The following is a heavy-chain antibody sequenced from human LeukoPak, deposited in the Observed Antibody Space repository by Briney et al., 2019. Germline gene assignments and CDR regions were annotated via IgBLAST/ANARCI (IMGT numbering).Heavy chain of an antibody. V-gene: IGHV1-18*01. Sequence: ASVKVSCKASGYTFTDFGISWVRQAPGQGLEWMGWISAYNGNTNYAQKLQGRVTMTTDTSTSTAYMELRSLRSDDTAVYYCARDSGDYDFWSGYSWRYYYYGMDVWGQGTTVTVSS. J-gene: IGHJ6*02. CDR1: GYTFTDFG. CDR3: ARDSGDYDFWSGYSWRYYYYGMDV. D-gene: IGHD3-3*01. CDR2: ISAYNGNT.